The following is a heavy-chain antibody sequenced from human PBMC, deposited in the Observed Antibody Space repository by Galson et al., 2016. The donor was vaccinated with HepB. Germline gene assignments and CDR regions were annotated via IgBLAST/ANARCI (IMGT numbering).Heavy chain of an antibody. CDR3: AREDPNVAVAALDY. CDR1: GFTFRNYG. D-gene: IGHD6-19*01. CDR2: IWYDGSNK. V-gene: IGHV3-33*08. Sequence: SLRLSCATSGFTFRNYGMHWVRQAPGKGLEWVAGIWYDGSNKYYADSVKGRFTISRDNSKNTLYLQMDSLRAEDTAVYYCAREDPNVAVAALDYWGQGTLVTVSS. J-gene: IGHJ4*02.